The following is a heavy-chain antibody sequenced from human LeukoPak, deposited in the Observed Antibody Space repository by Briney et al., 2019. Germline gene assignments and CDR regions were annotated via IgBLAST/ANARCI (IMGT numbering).Heavy chain of an antibody. Sequence: GASVRCSSKASGYTFTSYGISWVRQATGQGLEWMGWISANNGNTNYAQKLPGRVTMTTDTSTSTAYMELRSLRSDDTAVYYCAGGTDNWFDPWGQGTLVTVSS. V-gene: IGHV1-18*04. J-gene: IGHJ5*02. D-gene: IGHD2-2*01. CDR3: AGGTDNWFDP. CDR2: ISANNGNT. CDR1: GYTFTSYG.